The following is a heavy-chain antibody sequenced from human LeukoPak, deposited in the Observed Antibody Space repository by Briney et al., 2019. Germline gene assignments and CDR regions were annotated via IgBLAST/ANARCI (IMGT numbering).Heavy chain of an antibody. Sequence: PSETLSLTCAVYGGSFSGYYWIWIRQPPGKGLEWIGEINHSGSTNYNPSLKSRVTISVDTSKNQFSLKLSSVTAADTAVYYCARRAIYYGSGSFDYWGQGTLVTVSS. V-gene: IGHV4-34*01. CDR3: ARRAIYYGSGSFDY. J-gene: IGHJ4*02. CDR1: GGSFSGYY. D-gene: IGHD3-10*01. CDR2: INHSGST.